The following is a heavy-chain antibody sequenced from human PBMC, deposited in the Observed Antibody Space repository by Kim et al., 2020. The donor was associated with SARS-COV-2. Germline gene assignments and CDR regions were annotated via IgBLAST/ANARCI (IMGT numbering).Heavy chain of an antibody. CDR2: INPNSGGT. Sequence: ASVKVSCKASGYTFTGYYMHWVRQAPGQGLEWMGRINPNSGGTNYAQKFQGRVTMTRDTSISTAYMELSRLRSDDTAVYYCARDQRAYCGGDCYSVWGQGTLVTVSS. CDR1: GYTFTGYY. V-gene: IGHV1-2*06. CDR3: ARDQRAYCGGDCYSV. J-gene: IGHJ4*02. D-gene: IGHD2-21*02.